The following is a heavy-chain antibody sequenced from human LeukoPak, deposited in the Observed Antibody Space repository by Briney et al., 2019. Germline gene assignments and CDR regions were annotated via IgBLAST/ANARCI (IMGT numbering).Heavy chain of an antibody. CDR1: GGSISTYF. Sequence: SETLSLTYTVSGGSISTYFCTWIRQPPGKGLEWIGYVSNSGSTNYNPSLKSRVTISVDTSKNQFSLKLNSLTPADTAVYYCALAARRSASFDYWGQGTLVTVPS. J-gene: IGHJ4*02. CDR3: ALAARRSASFDY. V-gene: IGHV4-59*01. CDR2: VSNSGST. D-gene: IGHD6-6*01.